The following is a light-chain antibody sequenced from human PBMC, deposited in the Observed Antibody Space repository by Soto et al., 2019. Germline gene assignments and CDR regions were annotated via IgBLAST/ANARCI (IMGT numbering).Light chain of an antibody. J-gene: IGLJ3*02. V-gene: IGLV2-14*01. CDR1: SSDIGGYNY. CDR2: EVS. Sequence: QSALTQPASVSGSPGQSITISCTGSSSDIGGYNYVSWYQQYPGKAPKLIIYEVSNRPSGISNRFSASKSGNTASLTISGLQAEDETDYYCSSFTGSDTWVFGGGTKLTVL. CDR3: SSFTGSDTWV.